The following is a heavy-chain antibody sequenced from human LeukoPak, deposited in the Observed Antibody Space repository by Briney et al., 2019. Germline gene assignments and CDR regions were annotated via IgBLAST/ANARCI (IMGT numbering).Heavy chain of an antibody. CDR3: ARVVEPSYDILTGYYYYFDY. Sequence: PSETLSLTCTVSGGSISSYYWSWIRQSPEKGLEWIGHIFYSGSTNYNPSLKSRVTISVDTSKNQFSLKLSSVTAADTAVYYCARVVEPSYDILTGYYYYFDYWGQGTLVTVSS. J-gene: IGHJ4*02. CDR2: IFYSGST. D-gene: IGHD3-9*01. CDR1: GGSISSYY. V-gene: IGHV4-59*01.